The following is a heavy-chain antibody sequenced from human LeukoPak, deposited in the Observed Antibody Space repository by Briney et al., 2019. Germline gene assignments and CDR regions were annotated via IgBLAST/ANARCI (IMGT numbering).Heavy chain of an antibody. CDR3: ARVWLQFDYFDY. V-gene: IGHV4-34*01. CDR1: GGSFSGYY. D-gene: IGHD5-24*01. J-gene: IGHJ4*02. CDR2: INHSGST. Sequence: SETLSLTCAVYGGSFSGYYWSWIRQPPGKGLEWIGEINHSGSTNYNPSLKSRVTISVDTSKNQFSLKLSSVTAADTAVYYCARVWLQFDYFDYWGQGTLVTVSS.